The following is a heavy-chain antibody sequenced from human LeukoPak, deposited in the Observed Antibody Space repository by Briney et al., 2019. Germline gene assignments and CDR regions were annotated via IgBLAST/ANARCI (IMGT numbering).Heavy chain of an antibody. V-gene: IGHV4-4*02. CDR3: SRESGPFSPFGH. Sequence: SETLSLTCGVSGGSITSTNYWRWVRQPPGQGLEWIGETSLSGYTGFNPSLRSRFTMSLDESKNHLSLNLASVTAADTAVYYCSRESGPFSPFGHWGQGILVTVTS. J-gene: IGHJ4*02. CDR2: TSLSGYT. D-gene: IGHD1-26*01. CDR1: GGSITSTNY.